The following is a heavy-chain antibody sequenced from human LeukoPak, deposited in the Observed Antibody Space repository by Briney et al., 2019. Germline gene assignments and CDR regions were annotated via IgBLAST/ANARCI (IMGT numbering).Heavy chain of an antibody. CDR1: GYTFTGYY. Sequence: ASVKVSCKASGYTFTGYYMHWVRQAPGQGLEWMGWINPNSGGTNYAQKFQGRVTMTRDTSISTAYMELSRLRSDDTAVYYCATTDSSGYYSLDYWGQGTLVTVSS. CDR2: INPNSGGT. D-gene: IGHD3-22*01. J-gene: IGHJ4*02. CDR3: ATTDSSGYYSLDY. V-gene: IGHV1-2*02.